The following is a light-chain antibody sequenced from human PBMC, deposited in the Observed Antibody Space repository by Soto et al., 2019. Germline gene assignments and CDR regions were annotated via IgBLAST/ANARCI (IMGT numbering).Light chain of an antibody. CDR2: GAS. V-gene: IGKV3-20*01. CDR1: QRISGGY. J-gene: IGKJ1*01. Sequence: PGERATISCRASQRISGGYLAWYQHKPGRAPRLLFSGASNRAAGIPDRFSGYGSGTDFTLTISRLEPEDFAVYYCHQYVASPRTFGQGTKVDIK. CDR3: HQYVASPRT.